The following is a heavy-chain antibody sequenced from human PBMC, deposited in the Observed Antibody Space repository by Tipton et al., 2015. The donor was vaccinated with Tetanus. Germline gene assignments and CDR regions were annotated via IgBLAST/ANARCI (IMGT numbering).Heavy chain of an antibody. CDR1: GGSISCSSYY. J-gene: IGHJ4*02. V-gene: IGHV4-39*01. D-gene: IGHD3-10*01. CDR3: ARHPPPYYYGSGSYLDY. CDR2: IYYSGST. Sequence: TLSLTCSVSGGSISCSSYYWSWIRQPPGKALEWIGSIYYSGSTFYHPSLQSRVTISVDTSKNQFSLRLSSVTAADTAVYFCARHPPPYYYGSGSYLDYWGQGSLVTVAS.